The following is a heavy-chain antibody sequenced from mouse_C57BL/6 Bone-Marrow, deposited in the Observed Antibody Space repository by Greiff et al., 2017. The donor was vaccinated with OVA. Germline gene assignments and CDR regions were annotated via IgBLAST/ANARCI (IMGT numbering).Heavy chain of an antibody. V-gene: IGHV5-15*01. CDR3: ARYDYDLYYFDY. J-gene: IGHJ2*01. D-gene: IGHD2-4*01. CDR1: GFTFSDYG. CDR2: ISNLAYSI. Sequence: EVKLVESGGGLVQPGGSLKLSCAASGFTFSDYGMAWVRQAPRKGPEWVAFISNLAYSIYYADTVTGRFTISRENAKNTLYLEMSSLRSEDTAMYYCARYDYDLYYFDYWGQGTTLTVSS.